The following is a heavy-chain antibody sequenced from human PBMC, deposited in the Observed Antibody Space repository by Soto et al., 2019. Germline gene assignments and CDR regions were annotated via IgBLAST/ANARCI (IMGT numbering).Heavy chain of an antibody. CDR2: ISWNSGSI. J-gene: IGHJ3*02. Sequence: EVQLVESGGGLVQPGRSLRLSCAASGFTFDDYAMHWVRQAPGKGLAWVSGISWNSGSIGYADSVKGRFTISRDNAKNSLYLQMNSLGAEDTALYYCAKDFAYCGGDCYSGYAFDIWGQGTMVTVSS. V-gene: IGHV3-9*01. CDR3: AKDFAYCGGDCYSGYAFDI. D-gene: IGHD2-21*02. CDR1: GFTFDDYA.